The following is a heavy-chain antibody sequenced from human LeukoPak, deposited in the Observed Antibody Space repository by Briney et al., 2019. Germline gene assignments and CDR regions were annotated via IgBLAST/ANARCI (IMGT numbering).Heavy chain of an antibody. CDR1: GFTFDDYT. Sequence: GGSLRLSCAASGFTFDDYTMHWVRQAPGKGLEWVSLISWDGDSTYYADSVKGRFTISRDNSEDSLYLQMNSLRTEDTALYYCAKDFTPSITVAGHFDHWGQGTLVTVSS. CDR2: ISWDGDST. CDR3: AKDFTPSITVAGHFDH. V-gene: IGHV3-43*01. D-gene: IGHD6-19*01. J-gene: IGHJ4*02.